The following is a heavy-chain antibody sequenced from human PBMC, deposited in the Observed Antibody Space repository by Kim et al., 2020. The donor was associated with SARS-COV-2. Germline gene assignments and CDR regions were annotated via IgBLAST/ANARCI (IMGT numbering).Heavy chain of an antibody. CDR3: ARGSITMIVPRFDP. J-gene: IGHJ5*02. D-gene: IGHD3-22*01. Sequence: SETLSLTCTVSGGSISSSSYYWGWIRQPPGKGLEWIGSIYYSGSTYYNPSLKSRVTISVDTSKNQFSLKLSSVTAADTAVYYCARGSITMIVPRFDPWGQGTLVTVSS. V-gene: IGHV4-39*01. CDR1: GGSISSSSYY. CDR2: IYYSGST.